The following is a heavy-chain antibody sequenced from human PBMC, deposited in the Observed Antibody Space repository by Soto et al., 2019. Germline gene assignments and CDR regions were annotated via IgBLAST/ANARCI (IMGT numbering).Heavy chain of an antibody. V-gene: IGHV3-7*03. CDR2: IKQDGSED. Sequence: DLVESGGGLVQPGGSLRLSCATSGFTFRSYWMTWVRQAPGKGLEWVASIKQDGSEDHYVDSVKGRFTISRDNAENSLYLQMNSLKVDDTAVYYCARDPGRRFDYWGPGTLVTVSS. J-gene: IGHJ4*02. D-gene: IGHD1-1*01. CDR1: GFTFRSYW. CDR3: ARDPGRRFDY.